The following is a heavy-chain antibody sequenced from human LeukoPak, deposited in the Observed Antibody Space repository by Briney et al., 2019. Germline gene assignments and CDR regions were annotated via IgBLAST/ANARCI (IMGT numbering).Heavy chain of an antibody. Sequence: ASVKVSCKVSGYTLTELSMHWVRQAPGKGLEWMGWMNPNSGNTGYAQKFQGRVTMTRNTSISTAYMELSSLRSEDTAVYYCARGLSYDFWSGFYYYYYMDVWGKGTTVTVSS. D-gene: IGHD3-3*01. V-gene: IGHV1-8*01. CDR3: ARGLSYDFWSGFYYYYYMDV. J-gene: IGHJ6*03. CDR2: MNPNSGNT. CDR1: GYTLTELS.